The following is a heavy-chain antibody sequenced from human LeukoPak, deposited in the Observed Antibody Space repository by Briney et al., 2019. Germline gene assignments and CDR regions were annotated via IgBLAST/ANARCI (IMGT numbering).Heavy chain of an antibody. CDR3: ARRIQLWSYWHFDL. V-gene: IGHV4-4*09. CDR2: MFDRGSP. Sequence: SETLSLTCSVSGGSITGYSWGWVRQPPGKGLECLGYMFDRGSPNHHPSLQNRVTTSVDTSKNEFSLRLTSVTAADTAVYYCARRIQLWSYWHFDLWGRGTLVTVSS. D-gene: IGHD5-18*01. J-gene: IGHJ2*01. CDR1: GGSITGYS.